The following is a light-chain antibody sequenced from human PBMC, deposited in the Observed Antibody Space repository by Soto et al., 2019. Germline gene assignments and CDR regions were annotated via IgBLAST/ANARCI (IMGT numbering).Light chain of an antibody. J-gene: IGLJ1*01. CDR1: SSDVGSYSL. CDR2: EGS. CDR3: CSYAGSSTYV. V-gene: IGLV2-23*01. Sequence: QSALTQPASVSGSPGQSITISCTGTSSDVGSYSLVSWYQQHPGTAPKLVIYEGSKRPSGVSNRFSGSKCGNTASLTISGLQAEDEADYYCCSYAGSSTYVFGTGTKLTVL.